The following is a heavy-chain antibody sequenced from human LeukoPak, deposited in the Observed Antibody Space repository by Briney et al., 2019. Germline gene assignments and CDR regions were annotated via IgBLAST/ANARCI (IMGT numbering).Heavy chain of an antibody. V-gene: IGHV4-59*12. CDR2: IYYSGST. D-gene: IGHD6-19*01. J-gene: IGHJ4*02. CDR3: AREQSASSRYYFDY. Sequence: SETLSLTCTVSGGSISSNYWSWIRQPPGKGLEWIGDIYYSGSTNYNPSLKSRVTISVDTSKNLFSLNLSSVTAADTAVYYCAREQSASSRYYFDYWGQGTLVSVSS. CDR1: GGSISSNY.